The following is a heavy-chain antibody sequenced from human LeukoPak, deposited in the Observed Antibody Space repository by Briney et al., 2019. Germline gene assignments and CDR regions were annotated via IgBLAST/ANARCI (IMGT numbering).Heavy chain of an antibody. V-gene: IGHV3-21*06. CDR1: GFTFSSYH. CDR3: ARGYGDYVGKIDY. J-gene: IGHJ4*02. D-gene: IGHD4-17*01. CDR2: ISSLSSYM. Sequence: GGPLRLSCAASGFTFSSYHMNWVRQAPGKGLEWVSSISSLSSYMNYADSVKGRFTISRDNAKNSLYLQMNSLRAEDTAVYYCARGYGDYVGKIDYWGQGTLVTVSS.